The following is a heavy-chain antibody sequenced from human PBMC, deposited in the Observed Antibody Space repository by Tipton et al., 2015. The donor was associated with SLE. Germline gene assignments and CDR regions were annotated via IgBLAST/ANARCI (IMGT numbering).Heavy chain of an antibody. CDR3: ARTDYYGLAGN. CDR2: IYFGGST. Sequence: VQLVQSGGGLVQPGGSLRLSCVVSGFIVSSNYMSWVRQAPGKGLEWIGYIYFGGSTTYNPSLKSRVTISVDTSKNQFSLRLTSVTAADTAVYYCARTDYYGLAGNWGQGTLVTVSS. J-gene: IGHJ4*02. V-gene: IGHV4-59*02. CDR1: GFIVSSNY. D-gene: IGHD3-10*01.